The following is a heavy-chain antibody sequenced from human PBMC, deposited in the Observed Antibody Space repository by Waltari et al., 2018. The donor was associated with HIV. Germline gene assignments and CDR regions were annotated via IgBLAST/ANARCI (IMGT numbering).Heavy chain of an antibody. J-gene: IGHJ6*02. Sequence: QVQLQESGPGLVKPSETLSLTCTVSGGSLSNYYWRCIRQPPGKGLEWIGYMYYSGSTNYNPSLKSRVTISVDTSKNQFSLKLSSVTAADTAVYYCARGIYGDISGDMDVWGQGTTVTVSS. CDR2: MYYSGST. D-gene: IGHD3-3*01. CDR1: GGSLSNYY. CDR3: ARGIYGDISGDMDV. V-gene: IGHV4-59*01.